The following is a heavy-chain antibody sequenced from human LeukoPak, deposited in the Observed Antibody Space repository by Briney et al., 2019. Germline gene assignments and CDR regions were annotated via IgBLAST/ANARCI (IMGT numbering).Heavy chain of an antibody. CDR2: ISSSGSTI. Sequence: GGSLRLSCAASGFTFSDYYMSWIRQAPGKGLEWVSYISSSGSTIYYADSVKGRFTISRDNAKNSLYLQMNSLRAEDTAVYYCARDRYFDWLGYYFDYWGQGTLVTVSS. D-gene: IGHD3-9*01. CDR1: GFTFSDYY. CDR3: ARDRYFDWLGYYFDY. J-gene: IGHJ4*02. V-gene: IGHV3-11*01.